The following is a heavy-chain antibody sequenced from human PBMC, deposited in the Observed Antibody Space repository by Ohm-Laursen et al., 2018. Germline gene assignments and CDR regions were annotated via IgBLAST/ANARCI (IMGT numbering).Heavy chain of an antibody. J-gene: IGHJ4*02. V-gene: IGHV4-34*01. CDR3: SGGGF. CDR1: GESSSGYF. Sequence: PSDTLSLTCPVNGESSSGYFWNWIRQPPGKGLEWIGEISQSGSTKYNPSLKRRVTLSADSSKNQFSLNLSSVTAADTAVYYCSGGGFWGQGTLVTVSS. CDR2: ISQSGST.